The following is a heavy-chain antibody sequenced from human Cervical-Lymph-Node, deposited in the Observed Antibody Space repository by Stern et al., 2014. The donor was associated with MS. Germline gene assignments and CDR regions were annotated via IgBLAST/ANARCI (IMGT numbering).Heavy chain of an antibody. CDR1: GGSVGSGSYD. D-gene: IGHD5-18*01. V-gene: IGHV4-61*02. J-gene: IGHJ4*02. CDR3: ARDKEDTNMAFRYFDN. Sequence: QVQLQESGPGLVKPSQTLSLTCTVSGGSVGSGSYDWSWIRQPAGKGLEWIGRIYTTGSTYYNPSLKSRVSLSIATSQNQFSLKLTSVTAADTAVYYCARDKEDTNMAFRYFDNWGQGTLVTVSS. CDR2: IYTTGST.